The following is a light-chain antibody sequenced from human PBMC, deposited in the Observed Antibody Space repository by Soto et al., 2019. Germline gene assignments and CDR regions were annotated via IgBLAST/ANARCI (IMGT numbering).Light chain of an antibody. Sequence: EIVMTQYPATLSVSPGERANLSCRASQSVSSNLAWYQQKPGQAPRLLIYCASTRATGIPARFSGSVSGTAFTLTISSLQSEDFLVYYCQQYNNWPPWTFGQGTKVYI. V-gene: IGKV3-15*01. CDR1: QSVSSN. J-gene: IGKJ1*01. CDR2: CAS. CDR3: QQYNNWPPWT.